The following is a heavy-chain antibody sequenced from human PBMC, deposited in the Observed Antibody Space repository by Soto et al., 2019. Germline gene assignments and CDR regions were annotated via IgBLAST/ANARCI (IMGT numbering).Heavy chain of an antibody. CDR2: IYYSGST. CDR1: GGSISSGGYY. V-gene: IGHV4-31*03. Sequence: SETLSLTCTVSGGSISSGGYYWSWIRQHPGKGLEWIGYIYYSGSTYYNPSLKSRVTISVDTSKNQFSLKLSSVTAADTAVYYCARDLGKQLVSGFDPWGQGTPVTVSS. D-gene: IGHD6-13*01. CDR3: ARDLGKQLVSGFDP. J-gene: IGHJ5*02.